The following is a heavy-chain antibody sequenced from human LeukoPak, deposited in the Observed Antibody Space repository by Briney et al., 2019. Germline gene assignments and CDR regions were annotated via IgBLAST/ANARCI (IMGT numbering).Heavy chain of an antibody. V-gene: IGHV4-61*02. CDR3: ARDVRLADPAYYYYMDV. Sequence: SETLSLSCTVSGGSISSGSYYWSWIRQPAGKGLKWIARIYTSGSTNYNPSLKSRVTISVDTSKNQFSLKLSSVTAADTAVYYCARDVRLADPAYYYYMDVWGKGTTVTVSS. CDR1: GGSISSGSYY. CDR2: IYTSGST. D-gene: IGHD3-10*02. J-gene: IGHJ6*03.